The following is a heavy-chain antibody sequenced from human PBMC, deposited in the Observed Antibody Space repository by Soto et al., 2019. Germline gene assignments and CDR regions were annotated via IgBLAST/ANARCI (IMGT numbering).Heavy chain of an antibody. CDR3: ARDRLRFLDV. CDR1: GGSISSYY. V-gene: IGHV4-59*01. J-gene: IGHJ6*03. CDR2: IYYSGST. Sequence: PSETLSLTCTVSGGSISSYYWSWIRQPPGKGLEWIGYIYYSGSTNYNPSLKSRVTISVDTSKNQFSLKLSSVTAADTAVYYCARDRLRFLDVWGKGTTVTVS. D-gene: IGHD3-3*01.